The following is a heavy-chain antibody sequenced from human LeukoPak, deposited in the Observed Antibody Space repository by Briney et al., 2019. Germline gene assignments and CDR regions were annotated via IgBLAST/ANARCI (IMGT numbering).Heavy chain of an antibody. D-gene: IGHD1-26*01. CDR3: ARDEWGDAFDI. J-gene: IGHJ3*02. CDR2: ISSSSSYI. Sequence: PGGSLRLSCAASGFTFSSYSMNWIRQAPGKGLEWVSSISSSSSYIHSADSVRGRFTISRDNAKNSLFLQMNSLRAEDRAVYYCARDEWGDAFDIWGQGTMVTVFS. CDR1: GFTFSSYS. V-gene: IGHV3-21*01.